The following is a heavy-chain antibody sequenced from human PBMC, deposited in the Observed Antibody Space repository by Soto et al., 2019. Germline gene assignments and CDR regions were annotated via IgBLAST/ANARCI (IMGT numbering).Heavy chain of an antibody. CDR3: ARAGGIEVRPSITYYYYYYYMDV. D-gene: IGHD6-6*01. CDR2: INSDGSST. CDR1: GFTFSSYW. J-gene: IGHJ6*03. Sequence: EVQLVESGGGLVQPGGSLRVSCAASGFTFSSYWMHWVRQAPGKGLVWVSVINSDGSSTSYADSVKGRFTISRDNAKNTLYRKMNSLRADDTGVYYCARAGGIEVRPSITYYYYYYYMDVWGKGTTVAVSS. V-gene: IGHV3-74*01.